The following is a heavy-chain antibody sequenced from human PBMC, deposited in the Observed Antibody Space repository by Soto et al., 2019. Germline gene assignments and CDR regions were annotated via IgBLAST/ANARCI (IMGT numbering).Heavy chain of an antibody. CDR3: ARGNIDWWGRSYFDY. Sequence: ASVKVSCKASGYTFTSYDINWVRQATGQGLEWMGWMNPNSGNTGYAQKLQGRVTMTRNTSTSTAYMELSSLRSEDTAVYYCARGNIDWWGRSYFDYWGQGTLVTVSS. J-gene: IGHJ4*02. V-gene: IGHV1-8*01. D-gene: IGHD3-9*01. CDR1: GYTFTSYD. CDR2: MNPNSGNT.